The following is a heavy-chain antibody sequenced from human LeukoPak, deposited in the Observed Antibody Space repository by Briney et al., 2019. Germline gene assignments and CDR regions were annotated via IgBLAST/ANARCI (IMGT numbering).Heavy chain of an antibody. CDR1: GYTFTTYG. J-gene: IGHJ4*02. CDR3: AREGLGELTLDC. Sequence: ASVKVSCKSTGYTFTTYGITWVRQAPGQGLEWMGWISTDNGDTNYAQKLQGRVTMTTDTSTSTAYMELRSLRSDDTAVYYCAREGLGELTLDCWGQGTLVTVSS. V-gene: IGHV1-18*01. CDR2: ISTDNGDT. D-gene: IGHD3-16*01.